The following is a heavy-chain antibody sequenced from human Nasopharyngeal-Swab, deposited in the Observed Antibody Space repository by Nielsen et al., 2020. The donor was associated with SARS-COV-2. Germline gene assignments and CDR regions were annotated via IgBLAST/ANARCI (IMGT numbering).Heavy chain of an antibody. V-gene: IGHV5-51*01. D-gene: IGHD6-13*01. CDR3: ARFQQQLVHYYYYGMDV. CDR1: GYSFTSYW. J-gene: IGHJ6*02. Sequence: GESLKISCKGSGYSFTSYWIGWVRQMPGKGLEWMGIIYPGDSDTRYSPSFQGQVTISADKSISTAYLQWSSLKASDTAMYYCARFQQQLVHYYYYGMDVWGQGTTVTVSS. CDR2: IYPGDSDT.